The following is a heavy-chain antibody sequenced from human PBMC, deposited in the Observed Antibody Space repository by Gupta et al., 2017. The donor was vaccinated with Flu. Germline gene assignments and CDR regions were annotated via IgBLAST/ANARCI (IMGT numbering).Heavy chain of an antibody. CDR1: GFTFGDYA. D-gene: IGHD3-16*01. CDR2: IRSKAYGGTT. Sequence: EVQLVESGGGLVQPGRSLRLSCTASGFTFGDYAMSWFRQAPGKGLEWVGFIRSKAYGGTTEYAASGKGRFTISRDDSKSSAYMQMNRLKTEATAVYYCTIVMECGGSPGNFAYGGQGTMVTVYS. CDR3: TIVMECGGSPGNFAY. J-gene: IGHJ4*02. V-gene: IGHV3-49*03.